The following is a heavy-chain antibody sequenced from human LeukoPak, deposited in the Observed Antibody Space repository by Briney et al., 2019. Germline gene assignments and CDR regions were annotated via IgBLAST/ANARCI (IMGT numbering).Heavy chain of an antibody. V-gene: IGHV4-39*07. D-gene: IGHD6-19*01. CDR3: ARPYSSGWYGGFDI. CDR1: GGSISSSSYY. J-gene: IGHJ3*02. CDR2: IYYSGST. Sequence: SSETLSLTCTVSGGSISSSSYYWGWIRQPPGKGLEWIGSIYYSGSTYYNPSLKSRVTISVDTSKNQFSLKLRSVTAADTAVYYCARPYSSGWYGGFDIWGQGTMVTVSS.